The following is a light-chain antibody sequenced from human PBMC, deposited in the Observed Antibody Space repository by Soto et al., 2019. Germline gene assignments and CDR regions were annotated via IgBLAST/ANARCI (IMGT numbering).Light chain of an antibody. CDR3: QHYNSFSLT. Sequence: DIHRTHSPSTLSASLGDMVIVTFRASQSISNWLAWYQQKPGKAPKLLIYDASTLEGGVPSRFRGSGSGTEFTLTINNLQTDDFATYYCQHYNSFSLTFGPGTKVDI. V-gene: IGKV1-5*01. CDR1: QSISNW. J-gene: IGKJ1*01. CDR2: DAS.